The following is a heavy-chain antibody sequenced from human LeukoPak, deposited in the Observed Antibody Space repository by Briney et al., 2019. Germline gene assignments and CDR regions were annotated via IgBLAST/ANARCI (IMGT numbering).Heavy chain of an antibody. D-gene: IGHD3-10*01. V-gene: IGHV4-4*02. J-gene: IGHJ5*02. CDR1: AGSISSSNW. CDR2: IYHSGST. CDR3: ARLQKRITMVRGVDWFDP. Sequence: SETLSLTCAVSAGSISSSNWWSWVRLPPGKGLEWIGEIYHSGSTNYNPSLKSRVTISVDKSKNQFSLKLSSVTAADTAVYYCARLQKRITMVRGVDWFDPWGQGTLVTVSS.